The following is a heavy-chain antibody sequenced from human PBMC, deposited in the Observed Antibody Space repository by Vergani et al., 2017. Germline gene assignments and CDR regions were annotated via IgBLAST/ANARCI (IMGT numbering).Heavy chain of an antibody. CDR2: IYYSGSS. Sequence: QVQLQESGPGLVKPSQTLSLTCTVSGGSISSGGYYWSWIRQHPGKGLEWIGYIYYSGSSYYNPSLKSRVPISVDTSKNQFSLKLSSVTAADTAVYYCARAGYCSSTSCYGRSAWFDPWGQGTLVTVSS. CDR3: ARAGYCSSTSCYGRSAWFDP. D-gene: IGHD2-2*01. CDR1: GGSISSGGYY. J-gene: IGHJ5*02. V-gene: IGHV4-31*03.